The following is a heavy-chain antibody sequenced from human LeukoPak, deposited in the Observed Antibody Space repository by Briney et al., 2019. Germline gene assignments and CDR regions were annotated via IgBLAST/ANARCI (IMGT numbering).Heavy chain of an antibody. D-gene: IGHD5-24*01. V-gene: IGHV3-43*01. CDR1: GFTFDDYT. CDR2: ISWDGDLT. Sequence: GGSLRLSCAASGFTFDDYTMHWVRQAPGKGLEWVSLISWDGDLTSYADSVKGRFTISRDNSKNSLYLQMSSLRTEDTALYYCAKRVSGDGYNQGFDYWGQGTLVTVSS. J-gene: IGHJ4*02. CDR3: AKRVSGDGYNQGFDY.